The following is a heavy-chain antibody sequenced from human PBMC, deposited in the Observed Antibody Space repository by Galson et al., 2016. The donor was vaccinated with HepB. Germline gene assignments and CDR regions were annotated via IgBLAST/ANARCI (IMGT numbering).Heavy chain of an antibody. J-gene: IGHJ6*03. D-gene: IGHD3-10*01. V-gene: IGHV3-33*01. Sequence: SLRLSCAPSGFTFSAHGTHWVRQAPGKGLEWVAVISNDGYSDYYADSVKGRFTISRDNSRDTLNLQMNSLRADDTAVYYCARGFSSGYYYYMDVWGIGTTVTVSS. CDR3: ARGFSSGYYYYMDV. CDR1: GFTFSAHG. CDR2: ISNDGYSD.